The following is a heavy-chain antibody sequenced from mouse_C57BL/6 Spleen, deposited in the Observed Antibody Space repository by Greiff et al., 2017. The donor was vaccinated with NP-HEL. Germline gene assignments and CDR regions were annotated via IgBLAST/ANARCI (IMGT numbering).Heavy chain of an antibody. Sequence: ESGPGLVKPSQSLSLTCSVTGYSITSGYYWNWIRQFPGNKLEWMGYISYDGSNNYNPTLKNRISITRATSKNQFFLKLHSVTTDDTATYYCARGGNDYPLAYWGQGTLVTVSA. J-gene: IGHJ3*01. V-gene: IGHV3-6*01. CDR1: GYSITSGYY. CDR3: ARGGNDYPLAY. D-gene: IGHD2-4*01. CDR2: ISYDGSN.